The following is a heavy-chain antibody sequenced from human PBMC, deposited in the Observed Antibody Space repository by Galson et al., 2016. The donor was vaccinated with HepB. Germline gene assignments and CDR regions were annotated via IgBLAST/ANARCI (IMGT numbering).Heavy chain of an antibody. CDR1: GFRFSGYA. J-gene: IGHJ4*02. D-gene: IGHD3-22*01. CDR2: ISYDGIKK. V-gene: IGHV3-30*04. CDR3: ASDGGVPSDNFDTSGSGYFDY. Sequence: SLRLSCAASGFRFSGYALHWVRQAPGKGLEWVAVISYDGIKKYYADSVEGRFIISRDNSKKTLYLQMNSLRGEDTAVYYCASDGGVPSDNFDTSGSGYFDYWGQGTLVSVSS.